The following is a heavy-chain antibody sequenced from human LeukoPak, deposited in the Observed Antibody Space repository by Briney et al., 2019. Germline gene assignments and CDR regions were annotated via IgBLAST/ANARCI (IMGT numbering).Heavy chain of an antibody. CDR2: ITPIFGTA. CDR1: GGTFSSYA. D-gene: IGHD3-22*01. Sequence: SVKVSCKASGGTFSSYAISWVRQASGQGLEWMGGITPIFGTANYAQKFQGRVTITADESTSTAYMELSSLRPEDTAVYYCARVDRGYYDSSGYYPDAAFDIWGQGTMVTVSS. J-gene: IGHJ3*02. V-gene: IGHV1-69*01. CDR3: ARVDRGYYDSSGYYPDAAFDI.